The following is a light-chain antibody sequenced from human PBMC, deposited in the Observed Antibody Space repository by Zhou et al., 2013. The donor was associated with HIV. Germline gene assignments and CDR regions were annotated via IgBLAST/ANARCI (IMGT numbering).Light chain of an antibody. Sequence: DILVTQSPLTLSSNVGDRVVITCRASQSIGRWLAWYQKKPGKAPKLIIYRASSLQSGVPSRFSGSGSEREFNLTIDGLQPEDFATYYCQQYDNLWTFGPGTRV. V-gene: IGKV1-5*03. CDR1: QSIGRW. CDR2: RAS. CDR3: QQYDNLWT. J-gene: IGKJ1*01.